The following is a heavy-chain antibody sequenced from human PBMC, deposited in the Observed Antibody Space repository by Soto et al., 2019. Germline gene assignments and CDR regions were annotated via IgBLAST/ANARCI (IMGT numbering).Heavy chain of an antibody. CDR2: ISSTTNYI. J-gene: IGHJ4*02. Sequence: PWWSLRLSCSASVFTFTSYSMNWAPQAPGKGLEWVSSISSTTNYIYYGDSMKGRFTISRDNAKNSLYLEMNSLRAEDTAVYYCARESEDLTSNFDYWGQGTLVTVSS. V-gene: IGHV3-21*06. CDR1: VFTFTSYS. CDR3: ARESEDLTSNFDY.